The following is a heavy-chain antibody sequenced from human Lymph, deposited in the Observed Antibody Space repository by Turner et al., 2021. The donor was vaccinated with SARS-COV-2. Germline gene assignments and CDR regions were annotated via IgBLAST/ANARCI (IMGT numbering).Heavy chain of an antibody. CDR2: SIPILGID. J-gene: IGHJ3*02. D-gene: IGHD1-1*01. CDR1: GGTFSTYV. V-gene: IGHV1-69*10. CDR3: ARRQSGNDDAFDI. Sequence: QVPLFQSGAEVKKPGSSVKVSCKASGGTFSTYVISWVRQAPGQGLEWMGGSIPILGIDNYAQKFKGRGTITADKYTSTAYMELSSMRSEDTAVYQWARRQSGNDDAFDIWGQGKMVNVSS.